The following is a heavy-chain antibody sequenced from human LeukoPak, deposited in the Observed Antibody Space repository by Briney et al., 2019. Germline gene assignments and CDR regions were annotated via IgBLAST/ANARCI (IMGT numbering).Heavy chain of an antibody. CDR3: ASVVRGVIGNYYYYYMDV. J-gene: IGHJ6*03. CDR1: GASFSDKH. V-gene: IGHV4-34*01. Sequence: SETLSLTCAVYGASFSDKHWSWIRQTPGKGLQWIGEVDHSGSTNYSPSLKSRVTISVDTSKNQFSLKLSSVTAADTAVYYCASVVRGVIGNYYYYYMDVWGKGTTVIVSS. D-gene: IGHD3-10*01. CDR2: VDHSGST.